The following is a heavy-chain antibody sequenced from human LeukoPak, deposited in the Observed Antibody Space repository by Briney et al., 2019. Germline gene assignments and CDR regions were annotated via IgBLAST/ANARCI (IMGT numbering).Heavy chain of an antibody. V-gene: IGHV4-59*01. CDR3: ARAKMGYNLAYYYGMDV. J-gene: IGHJ6*02. Sequence: ASETLSLTCIVSGGSISSYYWSWVRQSPGKGLEWIGQIYFSGSTNYNPSFQSRVTISVDTSKNQFSLRLSSATAADTAVYYCARAKMGYNLAYYYGMDVWGQGSTVTVSS. D-gene: IGHD5-24*01. CDR1: GGSISSYY. CDR2: IYFSGST.